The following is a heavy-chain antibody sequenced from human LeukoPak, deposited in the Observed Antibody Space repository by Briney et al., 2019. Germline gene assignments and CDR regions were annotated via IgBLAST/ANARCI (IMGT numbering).Heavy chain of an antibody. CDR1: GFTVSSNY. D-gene: IGHD2-2*01. V-gene: IGHV3-53*01. Sequence: GGSLRLSCAASGFTVSSNYMNWVRQAPGKGLEWVSVIYSGGSTYYADSVKGRFTISRDNSKNTLYLQMSSLRAEDTAVYFCARDHIALGPAAKKDALDFWGQGTAVTVSS. CDR2: IYSGGST. J-gene: IGHJ3*01. CDR3: ARDHIALGPAAKKDALDF.